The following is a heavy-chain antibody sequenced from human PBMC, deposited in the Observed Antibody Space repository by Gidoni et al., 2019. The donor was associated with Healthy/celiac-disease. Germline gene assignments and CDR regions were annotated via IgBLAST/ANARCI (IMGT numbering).Heavy chain of an antibody. CDR2: INAGNGNT. V-gene: IGHV1-3*01. CDR1: GYTFTSYA. Sequence: QVQLVQSGAEGKKPGASVKGSCKASGYTFTSYAMHWVCQATGQRLEWMGWINAGNGNTKYSQKFQGRVTITRDTSASTAYMELSSLRSEDTAVYYCAITYYYDSSGSGIFDYWGQGTLVTVSS. D-gene: IGHD3-22*01. J-gene: IGHJ4*02. CDR3: AITYYYDSSGSGIFDY.